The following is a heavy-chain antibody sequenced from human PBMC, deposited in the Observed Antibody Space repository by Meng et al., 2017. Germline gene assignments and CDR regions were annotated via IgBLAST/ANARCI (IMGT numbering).Heavy chain of an antibody. D-gene: IGHD3-22*01. J-gene: IGHJ2*01. V-gene: IGHV1-69*06. Sequence: QVRGVESGAGGKKPGYSWKVTFKASGGTFSSYDICWVRQAPGQGLEWMGGIIPIFGTANYAQKFQGRVTITADKSTSTDYMELSSLRSEDTAVYYCARATDYYDSSGYYSGYFDLWGRGTLVTVSS. CDR3: ARATDYYDSSGYYSGYFDL. CDR1: GGTFSSYD. CDR2: IIPIFGTA.